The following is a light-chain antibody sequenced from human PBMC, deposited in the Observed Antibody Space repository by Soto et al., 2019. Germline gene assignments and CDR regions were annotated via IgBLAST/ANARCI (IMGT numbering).Light chain of an antibody. Sequence: QSVLTQPASVSGSPGQSITISCTGTSSDIGSQNFVSWHQQRPGKSPKFIIYGVTNRPSGGSNRFSGSKSGNTASLTISGLQADDEADYYCSSYSSSYTGVFGGGTKLTVL. CDR2: GVT. V-gene: IGLV2-14*01. CDR3: SSYSSSYTGV. J-gene: IGLJ3*02. CDR1: SSDIGSQNF.